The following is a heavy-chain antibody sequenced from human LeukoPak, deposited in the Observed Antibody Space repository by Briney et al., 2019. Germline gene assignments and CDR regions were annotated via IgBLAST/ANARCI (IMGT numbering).Heavy chain of an antibody. CDR1: GGSISSSSYY. V-gene: IGHV4-39*07. Sequence: SGTLSLTCTVSGGSISSSSYYWGWIRQPPGKGLEWIGSIYYSGITYYNPSLKSRITISVDTSKNQFSLKLSSVTAADTAVYYCARVRSSSWYKGGLFDYWGQGTLVTVSS. D-gene: IGHD6-13*01. J-gene: IGHJ4*02. CDR3: ARVRSSSWYKGGLFDY. CDR2: IYYSGIT.